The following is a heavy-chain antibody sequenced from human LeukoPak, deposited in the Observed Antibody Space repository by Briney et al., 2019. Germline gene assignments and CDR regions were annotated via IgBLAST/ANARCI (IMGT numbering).Heavy chain of an antibody. Sequence: PGGSLRLSCAASGFTFSSYGMHWVRQAPGKGLEWVAVIWYDGSNKYYADSVKGRFTISRDNSKNTLYLQMNSLRAEDTAVYYCAKASSGYYWTYWGQGTLVTVSS. D-gene: IGHD3-22*01. CDR2: IWYDGSNK. CDR1: GFTFSSYG. V-gene: IGHV3-33*06. J-gene: IGHJ4*02. CDR3: AKASSGYYWTY.